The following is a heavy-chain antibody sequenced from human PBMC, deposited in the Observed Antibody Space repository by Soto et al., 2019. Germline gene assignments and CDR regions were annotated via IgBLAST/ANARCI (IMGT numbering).Heavy chain of an antibody. CDR3: AKDIGDYYGSGSAQKDV. CDR1: GFTFDDYA. Sequence: EVQLVESGGGLVQPGRSLRLSCAASGFTFDDYAMHWVRQAPGKGLEWVSGISWNSGSIGYADSVKGRFTISRDNAKNSMYLQMNSLRAEDTALYDCAKDIGDYYGSGSAQKDVWGKGTTVTVSS. D-gene: IGHD3-10*01. J-gene: IGHJ6*04. V-gene: IGHV3-9*01. CDR2: ISWNSGSI.